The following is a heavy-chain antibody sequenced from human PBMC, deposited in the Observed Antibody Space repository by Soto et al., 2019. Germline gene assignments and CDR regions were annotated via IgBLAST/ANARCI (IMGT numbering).Heavy chain of an antibody. Sequence: LSLTCTVSGGSISSGDYYWSWIRQPPGKGLEWIGYIYYSGSTYYNPSLKSRVTISVDTSKNQFSLKLSSVTAADTAVYYCARVRWSGLSPLDYWGQGTRGSVSS. V-gene: IGHV4-30-4*01. CDR2: IYYSGST. CDR1: GGSISSGDYY. J-gene: IGHJ4*02. D-gene: IGHD6-13*01. CDR3: ARVRWSGLSPLDY.